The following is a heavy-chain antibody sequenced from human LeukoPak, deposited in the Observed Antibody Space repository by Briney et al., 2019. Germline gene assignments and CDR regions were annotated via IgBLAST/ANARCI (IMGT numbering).Heavy chain of an antibody. CDR1: GYTFTGYY. CDR2: INPNSGGT. Sequence: ASVKVSRKASGYTFTGYYMHWVRQAPGQGLEWMGWINPNSGGTNYAQKFQGRVTMTRDTSISTAYMELSRLRSDDTAVYYCARDSGATHYYYYYMDVWGKGTTVTVSS. D-gene: IGHD1-26*01. CDR3: ARDSGATHYYYYYMDV. V-gene: IGHV1-2*02. J-gene: IGHJ6*03.